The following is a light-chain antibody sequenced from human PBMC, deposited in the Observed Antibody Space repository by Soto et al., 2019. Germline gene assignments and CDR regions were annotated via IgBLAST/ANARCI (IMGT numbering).Light chain of an antibody. Sequence: DNQMTQSLYSMSVSCLDRVTIICQASQDISNYLNWYQQKPGKAPKLLIYDASNLETGVPSRFSGSGSGTDFTFTISSLQPEDIATYYCQQYDNLPLTFGGGTKVDIK. CDR1: QDISNY. J-gene: IGKJ4*01. V-gene: IGKV1-33*01. CDR2: DAS. CDR3: QQYDNLPLT.